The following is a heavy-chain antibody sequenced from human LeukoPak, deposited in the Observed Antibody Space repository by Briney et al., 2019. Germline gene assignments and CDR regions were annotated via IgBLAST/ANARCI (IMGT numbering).Heavy chain of an antibody. CDR2: IYHSGST. J-gene: IGHJ6*04. CDR1: GGSISSSNW. CDR3: ARLNLSNLAAAGFYYYGMDV. D-gene: IGHD6-13*01. V-gene: IGHV4-4*02. Sequence: SETLSLTCAVSGGSISSSNWWSWVRQPPGKGLEWIGEIYHSGSTNYNPSLKSRVTISVDKSKNQFSLKLSSVTAADTAGYYCARLNLSNLAAAGFYYYGMDVWGKGTTVTVSS.